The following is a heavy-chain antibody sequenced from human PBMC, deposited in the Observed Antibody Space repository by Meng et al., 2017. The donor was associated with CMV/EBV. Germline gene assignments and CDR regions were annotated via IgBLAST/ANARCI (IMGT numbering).Heavy chain of an antibody. D-gene: IGHD2-2*01. CDR2: ISSSSYI. CDR3: ARDVGIVVVPAALDP. CDR1: GFTFSSYS. J-gene: IGHJ5*02. Sequence: GGSLRLSCAASGFTFSSYSMNWVRQAPGKGLEWVSSISSSSYIYYADSVKGRFTISRDNAKNSLYLQMNSLRAEDTAVYYCARDVGIVVVPAALDPWDHGTLVTASS. V-gene: IGHV3-21*01.